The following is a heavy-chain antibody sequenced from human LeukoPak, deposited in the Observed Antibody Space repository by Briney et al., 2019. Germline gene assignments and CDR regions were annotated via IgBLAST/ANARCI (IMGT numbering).Heavy chain of an antibody. CDR3: ARGRDHGDYGDY. CDR2: INRSGST. CDR1: GGSFSGYY. J-gene: IGHJ4*02. V-gene: IGHV4-34*01. D-gene: IGHD4-17*01. Sequence: SETLSLTCAVYGGSFSGYYWIWIRQPPGKGLEWIGEINRSGSTNYNPSLKSRVTISVDTSKNQFSLKLTSVTAADTAVYYCARGRDHGDYGDYWSQGTLVTVSS.